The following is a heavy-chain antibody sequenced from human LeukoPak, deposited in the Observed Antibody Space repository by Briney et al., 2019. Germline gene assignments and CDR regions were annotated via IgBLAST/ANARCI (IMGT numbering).Heavy chain of an antibody. J-gene: IGHJ4*02. Sequence: SQTLSLTCTVSGGSISSGGYYWSWIRQHPGKGLEWIGYIYYSGSTYYNPSLKSRVTISVDTSKNQFSLKLSSVTAADTAVYYCARTGTLCLIDYWGQGTLVTVSS. CDR1: GGSISSGGYY. V-gene: IGHV4-31*03. CDR3: ARTGTLCLIDY. CDR2: IYYSGST.